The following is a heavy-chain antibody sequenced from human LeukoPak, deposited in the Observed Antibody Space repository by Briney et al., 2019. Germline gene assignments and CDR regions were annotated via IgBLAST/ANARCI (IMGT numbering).Heavy chain of an antibody. CDR2: ISGSSSNT. Sequence: GGSLRLSCAASGFTFSDFYMSGIRQAPGKGLESVSYISGSSSNTNYADSVKGRFTISRDNAKNSLYLQMNSLRPEDTAVYYCTRHPAEGDYWGQGTLVTVSS. V-gene: IGHV3-11*03. D-gene: IGHD2-15*01. J-gene: IGHJ4*02. CDR3: TRHPAEGDY. CDR1: GFTFSDFY.